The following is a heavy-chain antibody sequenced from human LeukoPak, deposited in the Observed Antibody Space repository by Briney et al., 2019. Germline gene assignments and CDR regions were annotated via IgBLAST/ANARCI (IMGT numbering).Heavy chain of an antibody. D-gene: IGHD6-13*01. J-gene: IGHJ4*02. CDR2: INPNSGDT. CDR1: GYTFTGYL. CDR3: ARAQSLTAPAGTFANS. V-gene: IGHV1-2*02. Sequence: GASVKVSCKASGYTFTGYLLHWVRRAPGQGFEWMGWINPNSGDTSYTQTFQGRVTMTRDTSISTAYMELSSLRSDDTAVYYCARAQSLTAPAGTFANSWGQGTLVTVSS.